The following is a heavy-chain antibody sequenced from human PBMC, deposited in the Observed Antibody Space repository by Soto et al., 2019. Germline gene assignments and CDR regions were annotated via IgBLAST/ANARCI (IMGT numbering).Heavy chain of an antibody. CDR2: INHSGST. CDR1: GGSFSGYY. CDR3: AIAGRSLLRYYFDY. J-gene: IGHJ4*02. Sequence: QVQLQQWGAGLLKPSETLSLTCAVYGGSFSGYYWSWIRQLPGKGLEWIGEINHSGSTNYNPSLKSRVTISVDTSKNQFSLKLSSVTAADTAVYYCAIAGRSLLRYYFDYWGQGTLVTVSS. D-gene: IGHD2-15*01. V-gene: IGHV4-34*01.